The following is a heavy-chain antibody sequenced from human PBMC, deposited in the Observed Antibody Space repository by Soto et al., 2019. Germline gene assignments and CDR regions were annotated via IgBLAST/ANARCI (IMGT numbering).Heavy chain of an antibody. J-gene: IGHJ6*02. CDR1: GFTFDDYT. D-gene: IGHD5-18*01. CDR3: AKVMWVQDTAMVSLYYYGMDV. CDR2: ISWDGGST. V-gene: IGHV3-43*01. Sequence: GGSLRLSCAASGFTFDDYTMHWVRQAPGKGLEWVSLISWDGGSTYYADSVKGRFTISRDNSKNSLYLQMNSLRTEDTALYYCAKVMWVQDTAMVSLYYYGMDVWGQGTTVTVSS.